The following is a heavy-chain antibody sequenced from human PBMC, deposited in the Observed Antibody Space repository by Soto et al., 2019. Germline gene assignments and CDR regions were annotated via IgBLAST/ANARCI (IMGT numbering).Heavy chain of an antibody. D-gene: IGHD5-12*01. CDR1: GYTFFTYD. J-gene: IGHJ5*02. Sequence: GASVKVSCKASGYTFFTYDISWVRQAPGQGLEWMGWISTYSGGTKYAQKFQGRVTMTTDTSTTTAYLELRSLRSYDTAVYYCARHHGPTTSENWFDPWGQGTLVTVSS. CDR3: ARHHGPTTSENWFDP. V-gene: IGHV1-18*01. CDR2: ISTYSGGT.